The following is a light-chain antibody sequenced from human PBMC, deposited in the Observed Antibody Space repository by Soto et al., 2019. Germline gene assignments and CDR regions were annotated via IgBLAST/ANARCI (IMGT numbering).Light chain of an antibody. CDR3: SSYTSSSTYV. CDR2: EVS. Sequence: QSVLTQPASASGSPGQSITISCTGTSSDVGGYNFVSWYQQHPDKAPKLMIYEVSNRPSGVSNRFSGSKSGNTASLTISGLQAEDEADYYCSSYTSSSTYVFGTGTKVTVL. CDR1: SSDVGGYNF. V-gene: IGLV2-14*01. J-gene: IGLJ1*01.